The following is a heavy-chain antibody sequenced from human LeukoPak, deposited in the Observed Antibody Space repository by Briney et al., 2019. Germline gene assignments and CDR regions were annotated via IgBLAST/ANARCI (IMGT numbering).Heavy chain of an antibody. CDR1: GFTFSSYG. CDR3: AGGGPYDSNGYSS. Sequence: GGSLRLSCAASGFTFSSYGMHWVRQAPGKGLEWVAVISYDGSNKYYADSVKGRFTISRDNSKNTLYLQMNSLRAEDTAVYYCAGGGPYDSNGYSSWGQGTLVTVSS. CDR2: ISYDGSNK. V-gene: IGHV3-30*03. J-gene: IGHJ4*02. D-gene: IGHD3-22*01.